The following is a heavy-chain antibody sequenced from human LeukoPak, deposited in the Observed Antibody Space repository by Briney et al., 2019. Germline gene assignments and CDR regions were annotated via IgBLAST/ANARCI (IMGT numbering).Heavy chain of an antibody. D-gene: IGHD2-2*02. V-gene: IGHV3-30-3*01. CDR2: ISYDGSNK. CDR1: GFTFSSYA. Sequence: GGSLRLSCAASGFTFSSYAMHWVRQAPGKGLEWVAVISYDGSNKYYADSVKGRFTISRDNSKNMLYLQMNSLRAEDTAVYYCARGHTYYFDYWGQGTLVTVSS. CDR3: ARGHTYYFDY. J-gene: IGHJ4*02.